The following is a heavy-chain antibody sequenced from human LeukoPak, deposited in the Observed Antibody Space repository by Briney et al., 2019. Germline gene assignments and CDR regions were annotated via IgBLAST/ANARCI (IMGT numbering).Heavy chain of an antibody. J-gene: IGHJ3*02. CDR3: ARLSHYAVDM. CDR1: GLIFSDYY. V-gene: IGHV3-11*01. CDR2: ITDRGNQI. Sequence: QPGESLRLSCAPSGLIFSDYYMSWVRQAPGKGPEWVSYITDRGNQIHYADSVKGRFTISRDNAKNSLFLQMNSLRGEDTGVYYCARLSHYAVDMWGQGAVVTVSS.